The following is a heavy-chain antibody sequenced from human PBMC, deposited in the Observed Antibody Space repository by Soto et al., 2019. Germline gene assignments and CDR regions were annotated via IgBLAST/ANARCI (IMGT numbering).Heavy chain of an antibody. CDR3: ARLSSGSHYYYYYGMDV. CDR1: GGSFSCYY. Sequence: SETLSLTCAVYGGSFSCYYWSWIRQPPGKGLEWIGEINHSGSTNYNPSLKSRVTISVDTSKNQFSLKLSSVTAADTAVYYCARLSSGSHYYYYYGMDVWGQGTTVTVSS. J-gene: IGHJ6*02. CDR2: INHSGST. D-gene: IGHD6-19*01. V-gene: IGHV4-34*01.